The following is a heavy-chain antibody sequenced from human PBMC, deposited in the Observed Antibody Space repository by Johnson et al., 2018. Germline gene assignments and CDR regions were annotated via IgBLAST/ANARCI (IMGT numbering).Heavy chain of an antibody. CDR3: ARSYASGNYARYYGGDV. CDR2: IDTAGDT. Sequence: VQLVESGGGLVQPGGSLRLSCAASGFTFSSYDMHWVRQATGKGLECVSTIDTAGDTYSPDSVKGRFTISRDNANNSLYLQMNSLRAEDTAVYYCARSYASGNYARYYGGDVWGQGTTVTVSS. V-gene: IGHV3-13*01. CDR1: GFTFSSYD. J-gene: IGHJ6*02. D-gene: IGHD3-10*01.